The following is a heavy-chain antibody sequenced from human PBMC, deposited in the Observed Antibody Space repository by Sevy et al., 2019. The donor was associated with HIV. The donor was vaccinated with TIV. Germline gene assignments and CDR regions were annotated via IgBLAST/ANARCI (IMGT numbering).Heavy chain of an antibody. CDR2: IKSKADGGTP. D-gene: IGHD1-26*01. V-gene: IGHV3-15*01. CDR3: GYSEYGYYYDY. J-gene: IGHJ4*02. CDR1: GFIFSNAW. Sequence: GGSLRLSCGASGFIFSNAWMSWVRQAPGKGLEWVGRIKSKADGGTPDYATPVKGTFTISRDDSINTLYLQMNSLRTDDTDVYYCGYSEYGYYYDYWGQGTLVTVSS.